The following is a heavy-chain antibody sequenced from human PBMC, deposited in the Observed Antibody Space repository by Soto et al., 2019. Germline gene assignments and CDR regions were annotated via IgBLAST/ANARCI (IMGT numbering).Heavy chain of an antibody. D-gene: IGHD3-10*01. CDR2: INHSGST. CDR3: ARDYPHYYYGSWSYYKVWFDP. Sequence: QVQLQQWGAGLLKPSETLSLTCAVYGGSFSGYYWSWIRQPPGKGLEWIGEINHSGSTNYNPSLRSRFHIAVGTSKNDSTLKLSTVTAADTTLYSCARDYPHYYYGSWSYYKVWFDPWGDGTLVTVSS. V-gene: IGHV4-34*01. CDR1: GGSFSGYY. J-gene: IGHJ5*02.